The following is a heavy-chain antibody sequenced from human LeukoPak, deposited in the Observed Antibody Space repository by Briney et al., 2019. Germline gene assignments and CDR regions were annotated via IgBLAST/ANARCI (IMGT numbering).Heavy chain of an antibody. CDR1: GFTFSYHW. J-gene: IGHJ3*02. Sequence: GSLRPSCAASGFTFSYHWMTWVRQAPGKGLEWVANIKNDGTVKNYVDSVKGRFTISRDNAKNSLYLRMNSLRAEDTAVYYCARDAFDIWGQGTMVTVSS. CDR2: IKNDGTVK. CDR3: ARDAFDI. V-gene: IGHV3-7*01.